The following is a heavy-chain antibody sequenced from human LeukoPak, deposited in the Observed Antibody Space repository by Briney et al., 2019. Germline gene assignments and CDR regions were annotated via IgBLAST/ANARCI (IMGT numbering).Heavy chain of an antibody. CDR1: AFTFSSYA. CDR3: ARESEGLDY. J-gene: IGHJ4*02. Sequence: GGSLRLSCAASAFTFSSYAMHWVRQAPGKGLEWVAIISYDGSNKYYADSVKGRFTISRDNSKSTLYLQMNSLRAEDTTVYYCARESEGLDYWGQGTLVTVSS. CDR2: ISYDGSNK. V-gene: IGHV3-30*04.